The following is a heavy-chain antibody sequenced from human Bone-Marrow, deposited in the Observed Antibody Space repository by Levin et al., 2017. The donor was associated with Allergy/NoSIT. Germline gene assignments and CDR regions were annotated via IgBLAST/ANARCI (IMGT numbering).Heavy chain of an antibody. V-gene: IGHV1-18*01. CDR2: ISAYNGNT. CDR1: GYTFTSYG. CDR3: ARVTYYYDSSGPNDY. J-gene: IGHJ4*02. D-gene: IGHD3-22*01. Sequence: ASVKVSCKASGYTFTSYGISWVRQAPRQGLEWMGWISAYNGNTNYAQKLQGRVTMTTDTSTSTAYMELRSLRSDDTAVYYCARVTYYYDSSGPNDYWGQGTLVTVSS.